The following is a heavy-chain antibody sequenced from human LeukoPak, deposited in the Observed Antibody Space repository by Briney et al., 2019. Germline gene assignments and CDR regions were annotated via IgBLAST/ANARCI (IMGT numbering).Heavy chain of an antibody. CDR1: GFTVSSNY. CDR3: ARDSRDGYNSRYFDY. V-gene: IGHV3-53*01. D-gene: IGHD5-24*01. Sequence: GGSLRLSCAASGFTVSSNYMSWVRQAPGKGLEWVSVIYSGGSTYYADSVKGRFTISRDNSKNTLYLQMNSLRAEDTAVYYCARDSRDGYNSRYFDYWGQGTLVTVSS. CDR2: IYSGGST. J-gene: IGHJ4*02.